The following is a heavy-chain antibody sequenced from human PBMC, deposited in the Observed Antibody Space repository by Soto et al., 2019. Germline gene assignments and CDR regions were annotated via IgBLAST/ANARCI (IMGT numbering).Heavy chain of an antibody. J-gene: IGHJ4*02. V-gene: IGHV4-31*03. CDR3: ARGKPDYVTFDY. CDR1: GGSISSGGYY. Sequence: SETLSLTCTVSGGSISSGGYYWTWIRQHPGKGLEWIGYIHYSGSTYYNPSLKSRVTISVDTSKNQFSLKLSSVTAADTAVYYCARGKPDYVTFDYWGQGTLV. CDR2: IHYSGST. D-gene: IGHD4-17*01.